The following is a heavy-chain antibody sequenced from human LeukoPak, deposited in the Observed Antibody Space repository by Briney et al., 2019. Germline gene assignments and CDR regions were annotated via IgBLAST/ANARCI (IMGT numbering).Heavy chain of an antibody. CDR3: ARDSSSWYGWFDP. V-gene: IGHV4-34*01. D-gene: IGHD6-13*01. CDR1: LGSFSGYY. J-gene: IGHJ5*02. Sequence: PSETLSLTCAVYLGSFSGYYWSCIRQPPGKGLEWIGEINHSGSTNYNPSLKSRVTISVDTSKNQFSLKLSSVTAADTAVYYCARDSSSWYGWFDPWGQGTLVTVSS. CDR2: INHSGST.